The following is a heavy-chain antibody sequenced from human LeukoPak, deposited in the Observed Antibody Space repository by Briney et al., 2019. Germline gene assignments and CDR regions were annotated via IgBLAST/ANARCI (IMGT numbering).Heavy chain of an antibody. D-gene: IGHD3-22*01. CDR3: ARGYIDNLGYSPRSAFDK. V-gene: IGHV3-21*01. Sequence: GSLRLSCAASGFSFGSYSMNWVRQAPGKGLEWVSSISSTSRSSYIFYAESVEGRFTISRDNTKNSLFLQMNSLIAEDTAVYYCARGYIDNLGYSPRSAFDKWGQGTLVTVSS. CDR1: GFSFGSYS. J-gene: IGHJ4*02. CDR2: ISSTSRSSYI.